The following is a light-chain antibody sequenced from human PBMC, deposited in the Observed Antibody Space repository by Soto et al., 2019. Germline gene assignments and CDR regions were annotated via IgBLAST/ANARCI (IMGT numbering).Light chain of an antibody. CDR2: AAS. J-gene: IGKJ2*01. V-gene: IGKV1-39*01. Sequence: DIQMTQSPSSLSASVGDRVTITCRASQSISSYLNWYQQKPGKAPKLLIYAASSLQSGVPSRFSGSGSGTYFTLTISSLQPEDFATYYCQQSYSTPLTVGQGTKLEIK. CDR3: QQSYSTPLT. CDR1: QSISSY.